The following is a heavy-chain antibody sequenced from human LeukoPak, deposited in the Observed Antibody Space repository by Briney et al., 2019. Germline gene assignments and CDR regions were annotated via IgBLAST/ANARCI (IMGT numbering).Heavy chain of an antibody. Sequence: ASVKVSCKASGGTFSSYAISWVRQAPGQGLEWMGGIIPIFGTANYAQKFQGRVTITADESTSTAYMKLSSLRSEDTAVYYCARDMSYYDFWSGSPTYYYYGMDVWGQGTTVTVSS. D-gene: IGHD3-3*01. J-gene: IGHJ6*02. V-gene: IGHV1-69*13. CDR2: IIPIFGTA. CDR3: ARDMSYYDFWSGSPTYYYYGMDV. CDR1: GGTFSSYA.